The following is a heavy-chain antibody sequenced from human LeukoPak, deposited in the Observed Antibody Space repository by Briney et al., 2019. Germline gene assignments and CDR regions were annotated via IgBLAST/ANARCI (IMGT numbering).Heavy chain of an antibody. CDR3: ARGGWILAFDI. V-gene: IGHV4-59*12. J-gene: IGHJ3*02. D-gene: IGHD2-2*03. Sequence: SETLSLTCTVSGGSISSYYWSWIRQPPGKGLEWIGSIYYSGSTYYNPSLKSRVTISVDTSKNQFSLKLSSVTAADTAVYYCARGGWILAFDIWGQGTMVTVSS. CDR2: IYYSGST. CDR1: GGSISSYY.